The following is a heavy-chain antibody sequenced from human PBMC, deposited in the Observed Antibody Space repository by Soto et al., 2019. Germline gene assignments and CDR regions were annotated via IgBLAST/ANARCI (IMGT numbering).Heavy chain of an antibody. D-gene: IGHD3-3*01. J-gene: IGHJ6*02. V-gene: IGHV3-21*01. Sequence: GGSLRLSWAASGFTFSSYSMNWVRQAPGKGLEWVSSISSSSSYIYYADSVKGRFTISRDNAKNSLYLQMNSLRAEDTAVYYCARDSLHTSYDFWSGYYTPTTYGMAVWGQGTTVTVSS. CDR1: GFTFSSYS. CDR2: ISSSSSYI. CDR3: ARDSLHTSYDFWSGYYTPTTYGMAV.